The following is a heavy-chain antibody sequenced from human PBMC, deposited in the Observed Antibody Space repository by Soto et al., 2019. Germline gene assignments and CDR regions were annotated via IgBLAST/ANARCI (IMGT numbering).Heavy chain of an antibody. D-gene: IGHD4-17*01. CDR1: GFTFSSYS. V-gene: IGHV3-21*02. CDR3: ARVADVGDYQKNWFDP. Sequence: EVQLVESGGGLVKPGGSLRLSCAASGFTFSSYSMNWVRQAPGKGLEWISCISASSSYIYYADSVKGRFTISRDNAKYSVYLQMNSLRAEDTAVYYCARVADVGDYQKNWFDPWGQGTLVTVSS. J-gene: IGHJ5*02. CDR2: ISASSSYI.